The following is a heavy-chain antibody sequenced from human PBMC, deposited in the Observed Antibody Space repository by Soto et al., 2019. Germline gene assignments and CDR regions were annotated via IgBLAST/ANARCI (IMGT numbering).Heavy chain of an antibody. Sequence: EASVKVSCKAPGGTFSSYAISWVRQAPGQGLEWMGGIIPIFGTANYAQKFQGRVTITADESTSTAYMELSSLRSEDTAVYYCARGGDTYYYDSSGPLAFDIWGQGTMVTVSS. J-gene: IGHJ3*02. V-gene: IGHV1-69*13. CDR1: GGTFSSYA. CDR2: IIPIFGTA. CDR3: ARGGDTYYYDSSGPLAFDI. D-gene: IGHD3-22*01.